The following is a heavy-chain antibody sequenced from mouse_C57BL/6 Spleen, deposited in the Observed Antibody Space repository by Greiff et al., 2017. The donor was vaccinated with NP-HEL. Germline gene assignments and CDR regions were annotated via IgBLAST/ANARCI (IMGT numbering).Heavy chain of an antibody. J-gene: IGHJ4*01. V-gene: IGHV6-6*01. D-gene: IGHD3-2*02. Sequence: EVKLVESGGGLVQPGGSMKLSCAASGFTFSDAWMDWVRQSPEKGLEWVAEIRNKANNHATYYAESVKGRFTISRDDSKSSVYLQMNSLRAEDTGIYYCTRRDSSGYGAMDYWGQGTSVTVSS. CDR2: IRNKANNHAT. CDR3: TRRDSSGYGAMDY. CDR1: GFTFSDAW.